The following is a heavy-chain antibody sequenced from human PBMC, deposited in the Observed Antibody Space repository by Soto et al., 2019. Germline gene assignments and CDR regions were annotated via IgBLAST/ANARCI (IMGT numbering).Heavy chain of an antibody. J-gene: IGHJ4*02. CDR3: ARESEDLTSNFDY. V-gene: IGHV3-21*06. Sequence: PGGSLRLSCAASGFTFTRYSMNWVRQAPGKGLEWVSSISSTTNYIYYGDSMKGRFTISRDNAKNSLYREMNNLRAEDTAVYYCARESEDLTSNFDYWGQGTLVTVSS. CDR1: GFTFTRYS. CDR2: ISSTTNYI.